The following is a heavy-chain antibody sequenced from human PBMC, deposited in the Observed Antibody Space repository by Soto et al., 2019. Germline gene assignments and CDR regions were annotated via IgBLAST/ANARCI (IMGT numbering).Heavy chain of an antibody. CDR3: ATWRLREHAYDI. V-gene: IGHV3-53*01. J-gene: IGHJ3*02. CDR1: GLTVTGKNY. D-gene: IGHD4-17*01. CDR2: VYDTDGI. Sequence: DVQLVESGGGLIQPGGSLRLSCEASGLTVTGKNYVAWVRQAAGKGLEWVSGVYDTDGIYYADSVKGRFTSSRDNSKTIVYLEMNSLTPNDTAVYYCATWRLREHAYDIWGLGTTVTVSS.